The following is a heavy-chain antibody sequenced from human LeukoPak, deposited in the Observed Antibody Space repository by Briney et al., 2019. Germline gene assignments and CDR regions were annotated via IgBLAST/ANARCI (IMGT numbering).Heavy chain of an antibody. J-gene: IGHJ1*01. CDR2: IIPMSGTI. Sequence: ASVTVSCKTSGGTFSSYSISWVRQAPGQGLEWMGGIIPMSGTIKYAQQFQGRVTMTADRSTSTAYMALSSLRSEDTAVYYCATYRSTWSPRFEYFQHWGQGTLVTVSS. CDR1: GGTFSSYS. CDR3: ATYRSTWSPRFEYFQH. D-gene: IGHD6-13*01. V-gene: IGHV1-69*06.